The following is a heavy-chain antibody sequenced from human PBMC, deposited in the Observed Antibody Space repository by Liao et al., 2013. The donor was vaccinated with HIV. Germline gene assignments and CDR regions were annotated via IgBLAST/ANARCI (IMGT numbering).Heavy chain of an antibody. V-gene: IGHV4-61*02. CDR2: IDTSGRI. CDR3: ARAETSWPEAFVY. J-gene: IGHJ3*02. Sequence: QVQLQESGPGLVKPSETLSLTCTVSGGSITSGDHYWSWIRQPAGKGLEWIGRIDTSGRINYRPSLKSRVTISLDTSKNQFSLKLTSVTAADTAVYYCARAETSWPEAFVYLGPKGQWSPSLQ. CDR1: GGSITSGDHY. D-gene: IGHD2-2*01.